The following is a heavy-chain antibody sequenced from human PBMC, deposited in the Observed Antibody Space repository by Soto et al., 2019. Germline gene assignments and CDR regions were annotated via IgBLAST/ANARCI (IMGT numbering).Heavy chain of an antibody. CDR3: ARDLTIVPATNPRLENYGMDG. J-gene: IGHJ6*02. D-gene: IGHD2-2*01. V-gene: IGHV1-18*01. CDR1: GYSFTSYG. Sequence: ASVKVSCKASGYSFTSYGISWVRRAPGQGLEWMGWISPYNGHTQFVQRFQGRVTMTTDTSTKTAYMELRNLRSDDTAHYYCARDLTIVPATNPRLENYGMDGWGQGNTVTVSS. CDR2: ISPYNGHT.